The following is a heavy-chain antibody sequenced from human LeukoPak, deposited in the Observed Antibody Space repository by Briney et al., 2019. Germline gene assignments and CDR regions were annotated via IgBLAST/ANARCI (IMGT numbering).Heavy chain of an antibody. CDR1: GFTFSSYG. D-gene: IGHD4-17*01. J-gene: IGHJ2*01. CDR3: TKDHSRYGDYSWYFDL. CDR2: IWYDGSNK. V-gene: IGHV3-30*02. Sequence: GGSLRLSCAASGFTFSSYGMHWVRQAPGKGLEWVAVIWYDGSNKYYADSVKGRFTISRDNSKNTLYLQMNSLRAEDTAVFYCTKDHSRYGDYSWYFDLWGQGTLVTISS.